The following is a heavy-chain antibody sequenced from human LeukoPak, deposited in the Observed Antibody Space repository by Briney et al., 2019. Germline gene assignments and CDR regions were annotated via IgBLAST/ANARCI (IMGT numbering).Heavy chain of an antibody. CDR1: GGTFRNHA. CDR2: IIPIFGTS. CDR3: ARGVDFWSPFDP. V-gene: IGHV1-69*01. D-gene: IGHD3-3*01. Sequence: GASVRVSCKASGGTFRNHAISWLRQAPGQGLEWMGGIIPIFGTSKIAQRYQGSVTITADESTSTAYIELSSLRSEDTAVYYCARGVDFWSPFDPWGQGNLVTVSS. J-gene: IGHJ5*02.